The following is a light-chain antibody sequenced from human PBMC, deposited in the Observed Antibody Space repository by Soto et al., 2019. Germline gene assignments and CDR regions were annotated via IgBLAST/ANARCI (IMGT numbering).Light chain of an antibody. Sequence: EIVSTHSPYTLSFTPRQSPAVSCQPSESISSTLLVWYQKKPGQDPSLLIFGASRRATGVPDRCSGSGPGTDFTHTISGLERQDFAVYYCIQYGRSPWTFGQGAKVDIK. V-gene: IGKV3-20*01. CDR3: IQYGRSPWT. J-gene: IGKJ1*01. CDR2: GAS. CDR1: ESISSTL.